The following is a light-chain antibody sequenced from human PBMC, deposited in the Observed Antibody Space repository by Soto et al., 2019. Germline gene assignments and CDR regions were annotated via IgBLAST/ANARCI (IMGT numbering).Light chain of an antibody. J-gene: IGKJ4*01. CDR2: WAA. CDR1: QSVLYSTNNKNY. Sequence: DIVMTQSPDSLAVSLGERATINCKSSQSVLYSTNNKNYLAWYQQKPGQPPKLLIYWAATRESGVPDRFSGSGSGTDFTLTISSLQAEDVAVYYCQKYYIPPLTFGGGTKVEIK. V-gene: IGKV4-1*01. CDR3: QKYYIPPLT.